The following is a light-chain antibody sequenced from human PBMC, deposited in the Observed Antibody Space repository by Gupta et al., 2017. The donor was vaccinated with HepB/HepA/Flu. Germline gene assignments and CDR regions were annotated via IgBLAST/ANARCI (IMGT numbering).Light chain of an antibody. V-gene: IGKV1-5*03. CDR3: QPYNSYFPHS. CDR1: QYITGR. J-gene: IGKJ2*01. Sequence: SQVTQSPSTLSASVGDRVTITCRTTQYITGRLAWYQQKPGTAPKLLIYEASTLHSGVPSRFSGSGSGTEFTLTISILQPDDFATYYCQPYNSYFPHSFGQGTKVQI. CDR2: EAS.